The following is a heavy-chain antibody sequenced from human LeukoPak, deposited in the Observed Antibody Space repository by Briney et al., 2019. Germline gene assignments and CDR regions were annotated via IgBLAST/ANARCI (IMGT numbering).Heavy chain of an antibody. V-gene: IGHV3-21*04. D-gene: IGHD4-17*01. J-gene: IGHJ4*02. CDR3: AKDTPTTVTPSY. Sequence: GGSLGLSCAASGFTFSSYAMSWVRQAPGKGLEWVSSISSSSYIYYADSVKGRFTISRDNAKNSLYLQMNSLRAEDTALYYCAKDTPTTVTPSYWGQGTLVTVSS. CDR1: GFTFSSYA. CDR2: ISSSSYI.